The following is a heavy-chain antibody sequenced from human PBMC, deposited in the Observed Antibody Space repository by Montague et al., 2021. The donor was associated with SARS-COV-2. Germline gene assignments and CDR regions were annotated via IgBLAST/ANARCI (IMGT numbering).Heavy chain of an antibody. V-gene: IGHV3-48*03. CDR2: ISTSAYTS. D-gene: IGHD3-16*02. CDR1: GFTFSNYD. Sequence: SLRLSCAASGFTFSNYDMNLVRQAPGNGPEWISYISTSAYTSSYAGSVKGRFTISRDNGKNSLYLQMNSLRVEDTAVYYCTRDYRSIVGDGLDIWGQGTKVTVSS. CDR3: TRDYRSIVGDGLDI. J-gene: IGHJ3*02.